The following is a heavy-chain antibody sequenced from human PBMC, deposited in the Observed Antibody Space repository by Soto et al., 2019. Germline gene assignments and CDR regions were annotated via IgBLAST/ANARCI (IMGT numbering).Heavy chain of an antibody. CDR3: ARTVSTGWDSERSYYYYGMDV. V-gene: IGHV1-2*04. J-gene: IGHJ6*02. CDR1: GYTFTGYY. CDR2: INPNSGGT. Sequence: GASVKVSCKASGYTFTGYYMHWVRQAPGQGLEWMGWINPNSGGTNYAQKFQGWVTMTRDTSISTAYMELSRLRSDDTAVYYCARTVSTGWDSERSYYYYGMDVWGQGTTVTVSS. D-gene: IGHD1-26*01.